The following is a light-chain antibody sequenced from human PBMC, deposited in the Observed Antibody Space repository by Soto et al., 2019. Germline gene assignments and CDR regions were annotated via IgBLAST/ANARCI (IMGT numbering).Light chain of an antibody. J-gene: IGKJ2*01. CDR3: HQAHSLPHT. Sequence: DIQMTQSPSSVSASVGDRVTITCRASQDISTWIAWYQQKTRKAPKLLIFAASTLQSGVPTRFSGSRSGRDFTLTISSLQPEDVATYYCHQAHSLPHTFGQGTKLEIK. V-gene: IGKV1-12*01. CDR2: AAS. CDR1: QDISTW.